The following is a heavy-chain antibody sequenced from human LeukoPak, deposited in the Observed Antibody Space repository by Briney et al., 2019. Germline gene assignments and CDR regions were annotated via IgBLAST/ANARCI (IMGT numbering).Heavy chain of an antibody. Sequence: PGGSLRLSCAASGFTFSSYAMSWVRQAPGKGLEGVSTISGSGSGGSTYYADSVKGRFTISRDNSKDTLYLQMNSLRAEDTAVYYWAKLLAVTNSYYFNYWGQGTLVTVSS. D-gene: IGHD6-19*01. CDR3: AKLLAVTNSYYFNY. CDR2: ISGSGSGGST. V-gene: IGHV3-23*01. J-gene: IGHJ4*02. CDR1: GFTFSSYA.